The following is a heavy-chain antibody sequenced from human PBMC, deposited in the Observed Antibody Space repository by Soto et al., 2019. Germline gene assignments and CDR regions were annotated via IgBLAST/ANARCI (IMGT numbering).Heavy chain of an antibody. CDR3: ARDWPRGPMIVIDSDKCGMEV. CDR2: IISLFDEA. CDR1: GGKFSKSA. J-gene: IGHJ6*02. D-gene: IGHD3-22*01. V-gene: IGHV1-69*01. Sequence: QVQLVQSGAEVKKPGSSVRVSCTASGGKFSKSAFSWVRQAPGQGLEWVGGIISLFDEADYAPRFEGRVSIPADESPTSDDLELGSLKSDDPAISYCARDWPRGPMIVIDSDKCGMEVWGQGTTVTVSS.